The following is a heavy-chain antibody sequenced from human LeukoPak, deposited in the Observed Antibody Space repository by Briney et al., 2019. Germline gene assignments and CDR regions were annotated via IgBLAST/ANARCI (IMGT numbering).Heavy chain of an antibody. J-gene: IGHJ4*02. CDR1: GFTFSSYA. CDR3: AKDRLPLSSAYYYVPFDY. V-gene: IGHV3-23*01. CDR2: ISASGGYT. D-gene: IGHD3-22*01. Sequence: GASLRLSCAASGFTFSSYAMSWVRQAPGKGLEWVSGISASGGYTYYADSVKGRFTISRDNSKNTLYLQMNSLRVEDTAVYYCAKDRLPLSSAYYYVPFDYWGQGTLVTVSS.